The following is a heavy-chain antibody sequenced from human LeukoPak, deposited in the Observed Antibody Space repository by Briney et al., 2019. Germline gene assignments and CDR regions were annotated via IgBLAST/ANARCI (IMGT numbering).Heavy chain of an antibody. CDR3: ARGFRLLWFGDPTPKNWFDP. V-gene: IGHV4-34*01. J-gene: IGHJ5*02. D-gene: IGHD3-10*01. Sequence: SETLSLTCAVYGGSFSGYYWSWIRQPPGKGLEWIGEINHSGSTNYNPSLKSRVTISVDTSKNQFSLKLSSVTAADTAVYYCARGFRLLWFGDPTPKNWFDPWGQGTLVTVSS. CDR1: GGSFSGYY. CDR2: INHSGST.